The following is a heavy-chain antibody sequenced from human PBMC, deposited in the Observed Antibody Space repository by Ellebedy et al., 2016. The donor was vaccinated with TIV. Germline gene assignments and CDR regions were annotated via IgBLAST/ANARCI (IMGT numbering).Heavy chain of an antibody. CDR1: GFTFGSFA. J-gene: IGHJ4*02. D-gene: IGHD3-22*01. CDR2: ISGDGANT. CDR3: AKGTSSGFNYDRVGFEY. V-gene: IGHV3-23*01. Sequence: ESLKISCAASGFTFGSFAMHWVRQAPGKGLEWLSVISGDGANTYHADSVKGRFTMTRDNSKNTLYPQMNRLRTEDTAVYYCAKGTSSGFNYDRVGFEYWGQGTLVTVSS.